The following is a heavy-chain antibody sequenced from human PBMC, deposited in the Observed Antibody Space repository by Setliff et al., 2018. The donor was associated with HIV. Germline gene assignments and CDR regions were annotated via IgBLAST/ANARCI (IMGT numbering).Heavy chain of an antibody. CDR1: GYTFSNYY. CDR3: AREAPDDYFDH. CDR2: INPGGDYR. Sequence: ASVKVSCKASGYTFSNYYIHWVRQAPGQGLEWMGMINPGGDYRSYTQKFQGRINLATASSTSTVYMELSSLRYEDTAVYYCAREAPDDYFDHWGPGTLVTVSS. J-gene: IGHJ4*02. V-gene: IGHV1-46*01.